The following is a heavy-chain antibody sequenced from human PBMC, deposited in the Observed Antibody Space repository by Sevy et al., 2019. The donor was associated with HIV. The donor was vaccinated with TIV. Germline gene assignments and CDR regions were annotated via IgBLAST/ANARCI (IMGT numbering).Heavy chain of an antibody. V-gene: IGHV3-23*01. Sequence: GGSLRISCAASGFTFSNYVMSWVRQAPGKGLEWVSAISGSGGSTYYADSVKGRFTISRDNSKNTLYLQMNSLRAEDTAVYYCAKVLLFDAFDMWGQGTMVTVSS. CDR2: ISGSGGST. CDR1: GFTFSNYV. CDR3: AKVLLFDAFDM. D-gene: IGHD2-15*01. J-gene: IGHJ3*02.